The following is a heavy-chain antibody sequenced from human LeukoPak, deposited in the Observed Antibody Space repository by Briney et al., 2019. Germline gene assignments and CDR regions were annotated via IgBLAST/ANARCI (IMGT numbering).Heavy chain of an antibody. V-gene: IGHV5-51*01. CDR1: GYNFTSYW. D-gene: IGHD3-22*01. CDR2: IYPGDSDT. J-gene: IGHJ4*02. Sequence: GESLQISCQGSGYNFTSYWIGWVRQMPGKGLEWMGIIYPGDSDTRYSPSFQGQVTISADKSISTAYLQWSSLKASDTAMYYCARRYYYDSSGYYSDYWGQGTLVTVSS. CDR3: ARRYYYDSSGYYSDY.